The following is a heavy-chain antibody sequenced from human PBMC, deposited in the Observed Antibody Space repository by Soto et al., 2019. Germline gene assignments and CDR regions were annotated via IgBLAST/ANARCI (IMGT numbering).Heavy chain of an antibody. J-gene: IGHJ5*02. CDR1: GGSFSGFY. D-gene: IGHD1-1*01. CDR3: ARHVLQYYWMDP. V-gene: IGHV4-34*01. Sequence: QVQLQHWGAGLLEPSETLSLTCGISGGSFSGFYWSWIRKSPGKGLEWIGEINHSGTTNYNPSLESRVNRWIATSKAQFYINVNSVTAADTAIYYCARHVLQYYWMDPWGQGTLVSVSS. CDR2: INHSGTT.